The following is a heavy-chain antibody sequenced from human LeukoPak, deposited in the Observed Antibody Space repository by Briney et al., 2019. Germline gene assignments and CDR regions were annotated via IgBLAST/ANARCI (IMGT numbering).Heavy chain of an antibody. CDR1: GYTFTSYG. V-gene: IGHV1-18*01. CDR3: ASAEAVRGVITPVDY. J-gene: IGHJ4*02. Sequence: ASVKVSCKASGYTFTSYGISWVRQAPGQGLEWMGWISAYNGNTNYAQKLQGRVTMTTDTSTSTAYMELRSLRSEDTAVYYCASAEAVRGVITPVDYWGQGTLVTVSS. CDR2: ISAYNGNT. D-gene: IGHD3-10*02.